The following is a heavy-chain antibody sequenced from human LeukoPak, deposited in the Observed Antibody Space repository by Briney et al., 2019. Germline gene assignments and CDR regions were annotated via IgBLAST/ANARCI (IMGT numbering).Heavy chain of an antibody. CDR2: IYYSGST. Sequence: GSLRLSCAASGFTFSNFWMSWIRQPPGKGLEWIGSIYYSGSTYYNPSLKSRVTISVDTSKNQFSLKLSSVTAADTAVYYCARYQPDYYDSSGYYYDYWGQGTLVTVSS. CDR3: ARYQPDYYDSSGYYYDY. D-gene: IGHD3-22*01. J-gene: IGHJ4*02. V-gene: IGHV4-39*01. CDR1: GFTFSNFW.